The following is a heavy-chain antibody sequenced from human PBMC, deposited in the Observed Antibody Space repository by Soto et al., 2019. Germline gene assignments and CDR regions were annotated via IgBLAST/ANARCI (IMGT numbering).Heavy chain of an antibody. CDR2: IKEDESEK. J-gene: IGHJ4*02. CDR1: GFTFSQYW. V-gene: IGHV3-7*01. CDR3: ARHRSREKSAYNHIDF. D-gene: IGHD3-16*01. Sequence: PGGSLRLSCVASGFTFSQYWMSWVRQATGKGLEWVANIKEDESEKWYVDSVKGRFTISRDNAENALFLQMSSQRAEDTAVYYCARHRSREKSAYNHIDFWGQGA.